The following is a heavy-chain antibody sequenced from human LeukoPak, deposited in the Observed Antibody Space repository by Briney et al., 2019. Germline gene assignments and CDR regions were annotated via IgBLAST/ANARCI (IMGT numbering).Heavy chain of an antibody. J-gene: IGHJ4*02. D-gene: IGHD6-6*01. CDR1: GGSISSSSYY. CDR3: ARHVSQLLIDY. Sequence: SETLSLTCTVSGGSISSSSYYWGWIRQPPGKGLEWIGSIYYSGSTYYNPSLKSRVTISVDTSKNQFSLKLSSVTAADTAVYYCARHVSQLLIDYWGQGTLVTVSS. CDR2: IYYSGST. V-gene: IGHV4-39*01.